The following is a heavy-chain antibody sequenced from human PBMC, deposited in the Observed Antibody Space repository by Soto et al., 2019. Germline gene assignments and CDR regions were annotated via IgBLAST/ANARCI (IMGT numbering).Heavy chain of an antibody. CDR1: GFAFSSHP. J-gene: IGHJ3*02. CDR3: ARRAFGSSRSFDI. D-gene: IGHD6-6*01. CDR2: ISDSGGLT. V-gene: IGHV3-23*01. Sequence: LRLSCAASGFAFSSHPMSWVRQAPERELEWVSGISDSGGLTYNADSVKGRFTISRDNSKNTLYLQMNSLRAEDTALYYCARRAFGSSRSFDIWGQGTMVTVSS.